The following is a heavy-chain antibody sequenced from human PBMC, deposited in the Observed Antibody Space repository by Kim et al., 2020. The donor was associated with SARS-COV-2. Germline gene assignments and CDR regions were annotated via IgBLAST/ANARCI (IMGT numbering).Heavy chain of an antibody. D-gene: IGHD3-10*01. J-gene: IGHJ4*02. CDR3: TKYPLYGSANFYKAYFDY. Sequence: GGSLRLSCAASGYTFHEYVAAWVRQAPGKGLEWVSIINDEGNRIFYTDSVKGRFTVSRDNSKSILHLKMNSLRVEDTAVYYCTKYPLYGSANFYKAYFDYCGRGTPVTVSS. CDR1: GYTFHEYV. V-gene: IGHV3-23*03. CDR2: INDEGNRI.